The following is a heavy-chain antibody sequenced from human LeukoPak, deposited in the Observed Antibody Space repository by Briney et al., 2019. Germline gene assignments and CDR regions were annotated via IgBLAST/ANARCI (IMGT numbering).Heavy chain of an antibody. Sequence: GGSLRLSCAGSGFTFSSYGMSWVRQAPGKGLEWVSALSGSGGRTYYADSARGRFTISRDNAKNSLYLQMNSLRAEDTAVYYCAREEAGSGSYSYWGQGTLVTVSS. D-gene: IGHD3-10*01. CDR3: AREEAGSGSYSY. CDR2: LSGSGGRT. CDR1: GFTFSSYG. V-gene: IGHV3-23*01. J-gene: IGHJ4*02.